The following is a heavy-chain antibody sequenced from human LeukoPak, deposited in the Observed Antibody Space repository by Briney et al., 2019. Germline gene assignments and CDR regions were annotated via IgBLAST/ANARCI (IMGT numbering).Heavy chain of an antibody. J-gene: IGHJ5*02. CDR3: ARDSDLGYCSSTSCSPLDP. CDR2: INPNSGGT. CDR1: GYTFTGYY. V-gene: IGHV1-2*02. D-gene: IGHD2-2*01. Sequence: ASVKVSCKASGYTFTGYYMHWVRQAPGQGLEWMGWINPNSGGTNYAQKFQGGVTMTRDTSISTAYMELSRLRSDDTAVYYCARDSDLGYCSSTSCSPLDPWGQGTLVTVSS.